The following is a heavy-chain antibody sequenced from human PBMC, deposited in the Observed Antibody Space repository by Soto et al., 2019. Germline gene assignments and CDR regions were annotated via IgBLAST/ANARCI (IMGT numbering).Heavy chain of an antibody. D-gene: IGHD3-22*01. CDR1: GFTFSSYG. Sequence: GGSLRLSCAASGFTFSSYGMHWVRQAPGKGLEWVAVIWYDGSNKYYADSVKGRFTISRDNSKNTLYLQMNSLRAEDTAVYYCARGLVVVISDGNDAFDIWGQGTMVTVSS. V-gene: IGHV3-33*01. CDR2: IWYDGSNK. J-gene: IGHJ3*02. CDR3: ARGLVVVISDGNDAFDI.